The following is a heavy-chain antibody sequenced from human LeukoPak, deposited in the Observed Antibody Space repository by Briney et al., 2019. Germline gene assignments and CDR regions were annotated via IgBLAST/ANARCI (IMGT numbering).Heavy chain of an antibody. CDR3: ASLSRGDYDFWSGYVPPQYYYYMDV. Sequence: ASVKVSCKASGGTFSSYAISWVRQAPGQGLEWMGGIIPIFGTANYAQKFQGRVTITADESTSTDYMELSSLRSEDTAVYYCASLSRGDYDFWSGYVPPQYYYYMDVWGKGTTVTVSS. CDR1: GGTFSSYA. V-gene: IGHV1-69*13. J-gene: IGHJ6*03. CDR2: IIPIFGTA. D-gene: IGHD3-3*01.